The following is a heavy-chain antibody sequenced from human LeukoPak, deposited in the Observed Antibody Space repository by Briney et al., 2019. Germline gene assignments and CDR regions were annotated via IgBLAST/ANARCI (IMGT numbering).Heavy chain of an antibody. V-gene: IGHV1-2*02. CDR3: AIPEADIVAAGFISFDP. CDR1: GHTFTGNY. J-gene: IGHJ5*02. CDR2: IKFNSGGT. Sequence: ASVRVSCKASGHTFTGNYMHWVRQAPGQGLQWMGWIKFNSGGTNYAQKFQGRVTMTRDTSISTAYMELTRLRSDDTAVYYCAIPEADIVAAGFISFDPWGQGTLVTVSS. D-gene: IGHD6-13*01.